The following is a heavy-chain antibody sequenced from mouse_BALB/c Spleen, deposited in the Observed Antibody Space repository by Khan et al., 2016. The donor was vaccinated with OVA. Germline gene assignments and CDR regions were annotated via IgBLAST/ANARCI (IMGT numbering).Heavy chain of an antibody. CDR3: ARIYRSDFDY. D-gene: IGHD1-1*01. J-gene: IGHJ2*01. CDR1: GYSFTGYF. V-gene: IGHV1-20*02. CDR2: INPHIGET. Sequence: VQLQQSGPELVKPGASVKISCKASGYSFTGYFMNWVMQSHGKSLEWIGRINPHIGETFYNQKFKGKATLTVDESSSTAHMELRSLASEDSAVYYCARIYRSDFDYWGQGTTLTVS.